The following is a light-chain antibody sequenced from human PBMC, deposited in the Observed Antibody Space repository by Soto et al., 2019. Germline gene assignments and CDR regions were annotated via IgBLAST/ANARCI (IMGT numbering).Light chain of an antibody. CDR3: QQSYSIPWT. V-gene: IGKV1-39*01. Sequence: IQLTQSPSSLSASIGDRVTITCRPSQSIRIYLNWYQQKPGKAPDLLIYAASSLQSGVPSRFSGSGSGTVFTLTINSLQPEDFATYYCQQSYSIPWTFGQGTKVEIK. J-gene: IGKJ1*01. CDR2: AAS. CDR1: QSIRIY.